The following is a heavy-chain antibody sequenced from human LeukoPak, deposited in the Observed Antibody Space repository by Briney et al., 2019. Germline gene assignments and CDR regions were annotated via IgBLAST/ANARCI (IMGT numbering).Heavy chain of an antibody. CDR3: ARAGYYFDY. J-gene: IGHJ4*02. V-gene: IGHV3-48*03. CDR1: GFTFSSYE. CDR2: ISSSGSTI. Sequence: GGSLRLSCAASGFTFSSYEMNWVRQAPGKELEWVSYISSSGSTIYYADSVKGRFTISRDNAKNSLYLQMNSLRAEDTAVYYCARAGYYFDYWGQGTLVTVSS.